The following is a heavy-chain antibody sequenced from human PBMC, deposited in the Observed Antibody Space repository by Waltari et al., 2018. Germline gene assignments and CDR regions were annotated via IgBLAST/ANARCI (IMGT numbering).Heavy chain of an antibody. CDR2: ISSSSSYI. V-gene: IGHV3-21*01. CDR3: ARSSIAAAGTMDV. Sequence: EVQLVESGGGLVKPGGSLRLSCAASGFPFSSYSMNWVRKAPGKGLEWVSSISSSSSYIFYADSVKGRFTISRDNAKNSLYLQMNSLRAEDTAVYYCARSSIAAAGTMDVWGKGTTVTISS. CDR1: GFPFSSYS. J-gene: IGHJ6*03. D-gene: IGHD6-13*01.